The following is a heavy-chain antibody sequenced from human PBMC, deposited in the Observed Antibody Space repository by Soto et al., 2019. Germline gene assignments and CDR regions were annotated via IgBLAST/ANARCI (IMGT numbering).Heavy chain of an antibody. V-gene: IGHV1-18*01. CDR3: ARDSPPVDY. CDR1: GYTFTSYG. Sequence: QVQLVQSGAEVKKPGASVKVSCKASGYTFTSYGVSWVRQAPGQGLEWMGWISAYNGNTKYAQKLQGRVTMTTDTSTNTAYMVLRSLRSYDTAVYYCARDSPPVDYWGQGTLVTVSS. J-gene: IGHJ4*02. CDR2: ISAYNGNT.